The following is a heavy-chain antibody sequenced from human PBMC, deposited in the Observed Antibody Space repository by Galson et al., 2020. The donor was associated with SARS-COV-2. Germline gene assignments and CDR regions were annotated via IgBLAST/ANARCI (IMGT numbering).Heavy chain of an antibody. CDR1: GITFSIYW. Sequence: GGSLRLSCAASGITFSIYWMHWVRQAPGKGLVWVSRINSDGSSISYADSVKGRFTVSRNNAKNTLYLQMNSLRADDTAVYYCAREDGVDAFDIWGQGTMVTVSS. V-gene: IGHV3-74*01. CDR2: INSDGSSI. D-gene: IGHD3-10*01. J-gene: IGHJ3*02. CDR3: AREDGVDAFDI.